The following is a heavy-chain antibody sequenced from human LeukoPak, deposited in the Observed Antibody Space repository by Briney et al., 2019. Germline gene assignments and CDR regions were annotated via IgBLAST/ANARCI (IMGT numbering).Heavy chain of an antibody. CDR3: ARHLSGITGYTYGRGIDY. J-gene: IGHJ4*02. CDR2: INQDGSEK. Sequence: GGSLRLSCAASGFTFSSYWMSWVRQAPGKGLEWVANINQDGSEKYYVDSVKGRFTISRDNAKNSLYLQMNSLGAEDTAVYYCARHLSGITGYTYGRGIDYWGQGTLLTVSS. V-gene: IGHV3-7*01. D-gene: IGHD5-18*01. CDR1: GFTFSSYW.